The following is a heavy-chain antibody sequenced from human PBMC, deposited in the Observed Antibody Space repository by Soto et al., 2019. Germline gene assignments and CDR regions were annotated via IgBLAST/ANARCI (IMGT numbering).Heavy chain of an antibody. D-gene: IGHD6-19*01. V-gene: IGHV3-23*01. J-gene: IGHJ4*02. CDR3: EKRAVTGVWWFLDH. Sequence: EVQLLESGGDLVQPGGSLRLSCVASGFIFSDYPMTWVRQAPGKGLEWVSTIGVSGADTYYADSVKGRFTITRDNSKNTVDVQMNSLRGEDTAVYYCEKRAVTGVWWFLDHWGQGALVAVSS. CDR1: GFIFSDYP. CDR2: IGVSGADT.